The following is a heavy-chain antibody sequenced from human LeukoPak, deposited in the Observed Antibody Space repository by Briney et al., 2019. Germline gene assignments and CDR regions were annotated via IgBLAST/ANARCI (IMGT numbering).Heavy chain of an antibody. J-gene: IGHJ6*03. CDR3: ARGIGGLYFYYYYYMDV. CDR2: INPNSGGT. Sequence: RRASVKVSCKSSGYTFTGYYMHWVRQAPGQGLEWMGWINPNSGGTNYAQKFQGRVTMTRDTSISTAYMELSRLRSDDTAVYYCARGIGGLYFYYYYYMDVWGKGTTVTVSS. D-gene: IGHD3-16*01. V-gene: IGHV1-2*02. CDR1: GYTFTGYY.